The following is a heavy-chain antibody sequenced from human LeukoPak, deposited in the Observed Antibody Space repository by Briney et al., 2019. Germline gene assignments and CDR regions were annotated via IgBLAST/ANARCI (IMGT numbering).Heavy chain of an antibody. D-gene: IGHD4-17*01. CDR1: GFSFSSYS. J-gene: IGHJ3*02. Sequence: KAGGSLRLSCAASGFSFSSYSMNWVRQAPGKGLEWASSISSSSSYIYYADSVKGRFTISRDNAKNSLYLQMNSLRAEDTAVYYCARVDTVTTSAFDIWGQGTMVTVSS. CDR3: ARVDTVTTSAFDI. CDR2: ISSSSSYI. V-gene: IGHV3-21*01.